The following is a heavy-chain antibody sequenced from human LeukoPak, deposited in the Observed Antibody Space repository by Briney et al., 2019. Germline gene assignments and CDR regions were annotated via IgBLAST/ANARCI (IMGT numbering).Heavy chain of an antibody. V-gene: IGHV4-59*01. CDR3: ARGPYSSGWSFDY. J-gene: IGHJ4*02. CDR2: IYYSGST. D-gene: IGHD6-19*01. Sequence: SETLSLTCTVSGGSISSYYWSWIQQPPGKGVEWIGYIYYSGSTNYNPSLKSRVTISVDTSKNQFSLKLSSVTAADTAVYYCARGPYSSGWSFDYWGQGTLVTVSS. CDR1: GGSISSYY.